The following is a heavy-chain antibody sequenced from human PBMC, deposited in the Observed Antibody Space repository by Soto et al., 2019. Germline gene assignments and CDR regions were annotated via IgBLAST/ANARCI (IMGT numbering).Heavy chain of an antibody. Sequence: SETLSLTCAVFGGSFSAYYWSWICQPPGKGLDWFGEINHSGGTSYNPSLKSRVTISVDTAKSQFSLKLTSVTAADRAVYYCSRGGVDTVYSSVLYEYWGQGTPVTVSS. V-gene: IGHV4-34*01. CDR3: SRGGVDTVYSSVLYEY. D-gene: IGHD3-22*01. CDR2: INHSGGT. J-gene: IGHJ4*02. CDR1: GGSFSAYY.